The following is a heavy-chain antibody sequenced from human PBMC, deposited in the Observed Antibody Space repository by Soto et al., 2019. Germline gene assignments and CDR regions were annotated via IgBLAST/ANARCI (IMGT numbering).Heavy chain of an antibody. V-gene: IGHV4-61*01. CDR2: IFYTGST. CDR3: ARASSGWYYFDY. CDR1: GGSVSSGTYY. Sequence: SETLSLTCTVSGGSVSSGTYYWSWIRQPPGKGLEWIGYIFYTGSTNYSPSLKSRVTISVDTPKNQFSLKLSSVTAADTAVYYCARASSGWYYFDYWGQGTLVTVSS. J-gene: IGHJ4*02. D-gene: IGHD6-19*01.